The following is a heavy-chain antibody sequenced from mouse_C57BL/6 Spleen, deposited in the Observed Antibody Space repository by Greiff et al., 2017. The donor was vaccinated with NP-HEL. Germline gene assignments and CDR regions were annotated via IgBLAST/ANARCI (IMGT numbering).Heavy chain of an antibody. Sequence: EVQLVESGGGLVKPGVSLKLSCAASGFTFSDYGMHWVRQAPEKGLEWVAYISSGSSTIYYADTVKGRFTISRDNAKNTLFLQMTSLRSEDTAMYYCARGGGLFAYWGQGTLVTVSA. CDR1: GFTFSDYG. CDR2: ISSGSSTI. D-gene: IGHD3-3*01. V-gene: IGHV5-17*01. J-gene: IGHJ3*01. CDR3: ARGGGLFAY.